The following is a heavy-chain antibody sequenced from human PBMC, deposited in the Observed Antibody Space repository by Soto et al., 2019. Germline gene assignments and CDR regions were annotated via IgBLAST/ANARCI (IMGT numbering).Heavy chain of an antibody. CDR2: IIPILGLA. CDR1: GGTFSIYT. Sequence: QVQLVQSGAEVKKPGSSVKVSCKASGGTFSIYTISWVRQAPGQGLEWMGRIIPILGLANYAQKFQGRVTITADKSTSTAYMELCSLRSEDTAVYYCASRYDSSDYWGQGTLVTVSS. V-gene: IGHV1-69*02. CDR3: ASRYDSSDY. D-gene: IGHD3-22*01. J-gene: IGHJ4*02.